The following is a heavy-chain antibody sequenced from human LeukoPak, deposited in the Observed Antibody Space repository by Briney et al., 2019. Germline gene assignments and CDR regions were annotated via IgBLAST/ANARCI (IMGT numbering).Heavy chain of an antibody. D-gene: IGHD2-21*02. CDR1: GGSFSGYY. J-gene: IGHJ4*02. V-gene: IGHV4-34*01. Sequence: SETLSLTCAVYGGSFSGYYWSWIRQPPGKGLEWIGEINHSGSTNYNPSLKSRVTISVDTSKNQFSLKLSSVTAADTAAYYCARRRVVTASFEYWGQGTLVTGSS. CDR2: INHSGST. CDR3: ARRRVVTASFEY.